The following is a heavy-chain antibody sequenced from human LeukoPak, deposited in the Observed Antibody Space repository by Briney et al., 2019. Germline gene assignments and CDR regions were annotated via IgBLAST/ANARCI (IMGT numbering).Heavy chain of an antibody. D-gene: IGHD3-22*01. CDR1: GGSISSGSYY. Sequence: NPSQTLSLTCTVSGGSISSGSYYWSWIRQPAGKGLEWIGRIYTSGSTNYNPSLKSRVTISVDTSKNQFSLKLSSVTAADTAVYYCARYFYDSSGPYLDYWGQGTLVTVSP. CDR2: IYTSGST. V-gene: IGHV4-61*02. CDR3: ARYFYDSSGPYLDY. J-gene: IGHJ4*02.